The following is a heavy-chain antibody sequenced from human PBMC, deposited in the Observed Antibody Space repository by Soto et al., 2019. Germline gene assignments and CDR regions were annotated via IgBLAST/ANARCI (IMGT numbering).Heavy chain of an antibody. V-gene: IGHV1-46*01. CDR1: GYTFTTYY. Sequence: QVQLVQSGAEVKRPGASVKVSCKASGYTFTTYYMHWVRQPPGQGLEWLGIINPNGGSTTYAQKFQGRVTMARDTSTSTVYLELSSLRSEDTAVYYCARAGYCSGGTCFHGNCDYWGQGTLVTVSA. J-gene: IGHJ4*02. D-gene: IGHD2-15*01. CDR2: INPNGGST. CDR3: ARAGYCSGGTCFHGNCDY.